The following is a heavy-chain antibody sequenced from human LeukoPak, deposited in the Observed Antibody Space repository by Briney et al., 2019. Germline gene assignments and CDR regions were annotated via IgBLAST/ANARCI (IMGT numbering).Heavy chain of an antibody. V-gene: IGHV4-59*01. CDR2: IYYSGST. Sequence: SETLSLTCTVSGGSISSYYWSWIRQPPGKGLEWIGYIYYSGSTNYNPSLKSRVTISVDTSKNQFSLKLSSVTAADTAVYYCAREIVVTPPGWFDPWGQGTLVTASS. CDR3: AREIVVTPPGWFDP. J-gene: IGHJ5*02. D-gene: IGHD3-22*01. CDR1: GGSISSYY.